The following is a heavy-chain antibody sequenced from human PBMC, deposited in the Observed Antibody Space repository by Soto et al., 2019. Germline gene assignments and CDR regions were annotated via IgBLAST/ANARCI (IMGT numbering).Heavy chain of an antibody. CDR3: ARAYCSPTSCYHHGSPQFIDYYGMDV. D-gene: IGHD2-2*01. V-gene: IGHV3-30*03. CDR1: GFTFSGYS. J-gene: IGHJ6*02. CDR2: ISIRGIEI. Sequence: QVQLVESGGGVVQPGRSLRLSCAASGFTFSGYSFHWVRQAPGKGREWVALISIRGIEISYADSAKGRFTISRDDSRSMAFVQMNNLRVEDTGVYFCARAYCSPTSCYHHGSPQFIDYYGMDVWGQGATVTVSS.